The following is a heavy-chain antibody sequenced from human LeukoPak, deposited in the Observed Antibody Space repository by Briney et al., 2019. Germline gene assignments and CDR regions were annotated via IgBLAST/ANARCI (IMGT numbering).Heavy chain of an antibody. CDR3: AKGGYFAFES. V-gene: IGHV3-48*01. Sequence: GGSLRLSCAASGFTFSSYSMNWVRQAPGKGLEWVSYISSSSSTIYYADSVKGRFTISRDNSKNTLYLQMNSLRAEDTAVYYCAKGGYFAFESWGQGTMVSVSS. CDR1: GFTFSSYS. J-gene: IGHJ3*02. D-gene: IGHD2-2*03. CDR2: ISSSSSTI.